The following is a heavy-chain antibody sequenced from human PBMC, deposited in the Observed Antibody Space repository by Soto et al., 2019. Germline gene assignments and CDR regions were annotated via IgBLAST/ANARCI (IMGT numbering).Heavy chain of an antibody. CDR2: IIPIFGTA. Sequence: SVKVSCKASEGTFSSYAISWVQQAPGQGLEWMGGIIPIFGTANYAQKFQGRVTITADKSTSTAYMELSSLRSEDTAVYYCARVHSSNAFDTWGQGTMVTVSS. J-gene: IGHJ3*02. D-gene: IGHD6-13*01. CDR3: ARVHSSNAFDT. CDR1: EGTFSSYA. V-gene: IGHV1-69*06.